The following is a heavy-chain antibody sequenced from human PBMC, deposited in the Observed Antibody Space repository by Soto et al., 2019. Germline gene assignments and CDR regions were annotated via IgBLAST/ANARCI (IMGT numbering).Heavy chain of an antibody. J-gene: IGHJ4*02. CDR3: VSAAKWELLFDY. CDR1: SDSISSYY. CDR2: IYYSGST. Sequence: LSETLSLTCTVSSDSISSYYWSWIRQPPGKGLEWIGYIYYSGSTNYNPSLRSRLTISVDTSENQFSLKLFSVTAADAALYYCVSAAKWELLFDYWGQGIQVTVSS. V-gene: IGHV4-59*08. D-gene: IGHD1-26*01.